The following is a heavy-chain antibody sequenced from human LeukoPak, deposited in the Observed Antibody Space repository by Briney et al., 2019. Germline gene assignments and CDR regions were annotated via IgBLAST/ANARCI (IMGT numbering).Heavy chain of an antibody. J-gene: IGHJ4*02. CDR2: IRYHGSDK. Sequence: GGSLRLSCEASEFTFTTYWMSWVRQAPGKGLEWVAFIRYHGSDKFYADSVKGRFTISRDNSKNTLYLQMNSLRPEDTSVYYCARSPTSWYFDYWGQGTLVTVSS. CDR3: ARSPTSWYFDY. V-gene: IGHV3-30*02. CDR1: EFTFTTYW. D-gene: IGHD2-2*01.